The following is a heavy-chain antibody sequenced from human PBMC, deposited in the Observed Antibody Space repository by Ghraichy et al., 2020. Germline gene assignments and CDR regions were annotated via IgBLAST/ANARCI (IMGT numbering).Heavy chain of an antibody. V-gene: IGHV3-74*01. CDR2: IHNDGSTT. Sequence: GGSLRLSCAASGFIFSSSWMYWVRQAPGKGLVWVSRIHNDGSTTNYADSVKGRFTISRDNAKNTLYLQMSSLGVEDMAVYYCASRTVTPFDYWGQGTLVTVSS. CDR3: ASRTVTPFDY. CDR1: GFIFSSSW. J-gene: IGHJ4*02. D-gene: IGHD4-17*01.